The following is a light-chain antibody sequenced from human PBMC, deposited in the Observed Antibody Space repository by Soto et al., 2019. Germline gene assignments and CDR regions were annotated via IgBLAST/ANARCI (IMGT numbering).Light chain of an antibody. CDR2: WAS. V-gene: IGKV4-1*01. CDR3: QQYYNPPHT. Sequence: DIVMTQSPDSLAVSLGERATINCKSSQSLLYSSNNKNYLAWYQQKPGQPPKLLIYWASTRESGVPDRFSGSGSGTDFTLTISSLQAEDVAVYYCQQYYNPPHTFGQGTKVEIQ. J-gene: IGKJ1*01. CDR1: QSLLYSSNNKNY.